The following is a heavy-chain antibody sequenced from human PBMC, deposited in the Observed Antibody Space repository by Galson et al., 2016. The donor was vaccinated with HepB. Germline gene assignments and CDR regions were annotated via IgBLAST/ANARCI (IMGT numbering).Heavy chain of an antibody. V-gene: IGHV4-34*01. CDR3: ARGPNYDFWSGYRGFSFDI. D-gene: IGHD3-3*01. CDR1: GGPFSGNY. CDR2: INYNGVA. J-gene: IGHJ4*02. Sequence: ETLSLTCAVYGGPFSGNYWSWIRQPPGRGLEWIGEINYNGVATYNPSLKSRVAISVDTSKNQFSLNLNSVTAADTAVYYCARGPNYDFWSGYRGFSFDIWGQGTLVAVSS.